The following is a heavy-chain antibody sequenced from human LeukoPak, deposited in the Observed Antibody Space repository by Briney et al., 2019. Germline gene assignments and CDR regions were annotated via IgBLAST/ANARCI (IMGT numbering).Heavy chain of an antibody. CDR3: ARGGGSSWYTYYFDY. CDR1: GGSISSYY. Sequence: SETLSLTCTVSGGSISSYYWSWIRQPPGKGLEWIGYIYYSGSTNYNPSLKSRVTISVDTSKNQFSLKLSSVTAADTAVYYCARGGGSSWYTYYFDYWGQGTLVTVSS. CDR2: IYYSGST. J-gene: IGHJ4*02. D-gene: IGHD6-13*01. V-gene: IGHV4-59*08.